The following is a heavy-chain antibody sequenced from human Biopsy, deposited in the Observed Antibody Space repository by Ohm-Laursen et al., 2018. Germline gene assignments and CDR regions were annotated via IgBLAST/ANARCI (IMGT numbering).Heavy chain of an antibody. J-gene: IGHJ6*02. V-gene: IGHV4-59*01. CDR2: IYYSGST. Sequence: SETLSLTCTVSGGSLSSDYWSWTRQTPGKGLEWIGDIYYSGSTNYNPSLKSRVTISVDTYKNQFSLRLNSVTAADTAVYYFARATNSTGWPYYYFYGMDVWGQGTTVTVSS. D-gene: IGHD2/OR15-2a*01. CDR1: GGSLSSDY. CDR3: ARATNSTGWPYYYFYGMDV.